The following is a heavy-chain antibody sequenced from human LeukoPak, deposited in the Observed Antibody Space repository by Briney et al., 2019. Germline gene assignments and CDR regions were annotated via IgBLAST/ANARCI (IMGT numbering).Heavy chain of an antibody. Sequence: SETLSLTCTASGGSISSYYWNWIRQPPGKGLEWIGYIYYSGSTNYNPSLKSRVTMSVDTSKNQFSLKLSSVTAADTAVYYCARLRKSARGSPYYYDSSGYYYFDYWGQGTLVTVSS. CDR3: ARLRKSARGSPYYYDSSGYYYFDY. CDR1: GGSISSYY. V-gene: IGHV4-59*12. CDR2: IYYSGST. D-gene: IGHD3-22*01. J-gene: IGHJ4*02.